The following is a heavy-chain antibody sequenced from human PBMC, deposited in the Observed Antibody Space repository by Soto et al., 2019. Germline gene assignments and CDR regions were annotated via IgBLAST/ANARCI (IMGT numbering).Heavy chain of an antibody. V-gene: IGHV4-61*01. Sequence: SETLSLTCSVSDGSVNSGNYYWSWIRQPPGKGLEWIGHIYYIGTTDYNPSLKSRVTISVDTSKNQFSLKVTSVTAADTAVYFCAREEKQLSRYGGDFDYWGQGILVTV. CDR1: DGSVNSGNYY. CDR2: IYYIGTT. D-gene: IGHD3-16*01. J-gene: IGHJ4*02. CDR3: AREEKQLSRYGGDFDY.